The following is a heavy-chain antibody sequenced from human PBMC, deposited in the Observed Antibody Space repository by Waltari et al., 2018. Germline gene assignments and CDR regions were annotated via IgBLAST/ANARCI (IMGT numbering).Heavy chain of an antibody. V-gene: IGHV1-2*02. CDR2: LNPNGGT. J-gene: IGHJ3*02. CDR3: ASRGGTQGSFDM. D-gene: IGHD1-26*01. CDR1: GYSSSDSS. Sequence: QVQLVQSGAEVKKPGASVMLSCKASGYSSSDSSRYCVRQAPGQGFEWMGWLNPNGGTNYAKNFQGRVTMTRDTSITTAYMELNRLTSDDTALYYCASRGGTQGSFDMWGQGTMVTVFS.